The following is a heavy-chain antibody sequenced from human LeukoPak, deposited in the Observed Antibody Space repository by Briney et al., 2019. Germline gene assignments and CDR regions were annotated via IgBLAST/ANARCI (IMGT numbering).Heavy chain of an antibody. J-gene: IGHJ4*02. Sequence: GGSLRLSCTASGFTLSGYSMTWVRQAPGKGLEWVSSISSGGSYIYYADSVKGRFTTSRDNARNSLYLQMNSLRAEDTAVYYCARDPTVAEAWWGQGTQVTVSS. V-gene: IGHV3-21*01. CDR3: ARDPTVAEAW. CDR2: ISSGGSYI. D-gene: IGHD6-13*01. CDR1: GFTLSGYS.